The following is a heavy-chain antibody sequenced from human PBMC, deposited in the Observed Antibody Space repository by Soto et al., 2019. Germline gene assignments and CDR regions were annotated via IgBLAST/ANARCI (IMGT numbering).Heavy chain of an antibody. Sequence: SETLSLTCAVYGGSFSGYYWSWIRQPPGKGLEWIGEINNSGSTNYNPSLKSRVTISVDTSKNQFSLKLSSVTAADTAVYYCARGGNYYGSGSYRGWFDPWGQGTLVTVSS. D-gene: IGHD3-10*01. CDR3: ARGGNYYGSGSYRGWFDP. CDR1: GGSFSGYY. V-gene: IGHV4-34*01. J-gene: IGHJ5*02. CDR2: INNSGST.